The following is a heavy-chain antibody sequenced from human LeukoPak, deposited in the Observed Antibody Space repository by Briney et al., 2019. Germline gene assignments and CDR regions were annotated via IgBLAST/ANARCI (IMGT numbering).Heavy chain of an antibody. CDR3: ARRVEMATSDY. V-gene: IGHV1-2*02. J-gene: IGHJ4*02. Sequence: ASVKVSCKASGYTFTGYYMHWVRQAPGQGLEWMGWINPNSGGTNYDQKLQGRVTMTTDTSTSTAYMELRSLRSDDTAVYYCARRVEMATSDYWGQGTLVTVSS. CDR1: GYTFTGYY. CDR2: INPNSGGT. D-gene: IGHD5-24*01.